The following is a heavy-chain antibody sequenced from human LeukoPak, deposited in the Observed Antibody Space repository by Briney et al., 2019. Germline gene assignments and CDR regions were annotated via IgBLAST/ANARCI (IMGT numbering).Heavy chain of an antibody. CDR3: ARDGLMIVVVDNWFDP. J-gene: IGHJ5*02. V-gene: IGHV1-18*01. Sequence: ASVKVSCKASGYTFTSYGISWVRQAPGQGLEWMGWISAYNGNTNYAQKLQGRVTMTTDTSTSTAYMELRSLRSDDTAVYYCARDGLMIVVVDNWFDPWGQGTLVTVSS. D-gene: IGHD3-22*01. CDR1: GYTFTSYG. CDR2: ISAYNGNT.